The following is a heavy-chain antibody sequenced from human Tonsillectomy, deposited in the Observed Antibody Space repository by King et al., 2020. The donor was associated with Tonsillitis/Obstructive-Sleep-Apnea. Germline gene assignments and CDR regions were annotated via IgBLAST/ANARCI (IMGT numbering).Heavy chain of an antibody. CDR3: ARDSRGVRGVIIGRWFDP. CDR1: GGSISSYY. Sequence: QLQESGPGLVKPSETLSLTCTVSGGSISSYYWSWIRQPAGKGLEWIGRIYTSGSTNYNPSLRSRVTMSVDTSKNQFSLKLSSVTAADTAVYYCARDSRGVRGVIIGRWFDPWGQGTLVTVSS. D-gene: IGHD3-10*01. J-gene: IGHJ5*02. CDR2: IYTSGST. V-gene: IGHV4-4*07.